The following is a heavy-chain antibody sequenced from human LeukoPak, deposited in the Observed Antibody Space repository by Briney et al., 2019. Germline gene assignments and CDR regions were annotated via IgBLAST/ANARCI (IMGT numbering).Heavy chain of an antibody. Sequence: GGSLRLSCAASGFTFSSYWINWVRQTPGKGLEWVANIKQDGGETYYVDSVKGRFTISRDNAKNSLYLQMNSLRAEDTAVYYCARDSGDRPRAVGYYFDYWGQGSLVTVSS. CDR1: GFTFSSYW. D-gene: IGHD7-27*01. J-gene: IGHJ4*02. CDR3: ARDSGDRPRAVGYYFDY. V-gene: IGHV3-7*01. CDR2: IKQDGGET.